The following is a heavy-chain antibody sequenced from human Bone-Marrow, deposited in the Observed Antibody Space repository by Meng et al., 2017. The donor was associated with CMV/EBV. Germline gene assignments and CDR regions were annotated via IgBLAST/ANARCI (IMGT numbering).Heavy chain of an antibody. CDR3: AGPDDMGSSPHDPFDI. Sequence: SETLSLTCTVSGASISKNYWSWSRRPPGKGLEYIGSISYTGYIEYNPSLKGRVTMSLDTSKNRFSLKLTSVTAADTAMYYCAGPDDMGSSPHDPFDIWGQGTIVTVSS. CDR2: ISYTGYI. CDR1: GASISKNY. J-gene: IGHJ3*02. D-gene: IGHD1-1*01. V-gene: IGHV4-59*01.